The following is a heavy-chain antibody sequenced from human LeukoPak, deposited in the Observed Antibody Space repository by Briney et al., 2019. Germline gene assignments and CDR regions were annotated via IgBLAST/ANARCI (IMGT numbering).Heavy chain of an antibody. Sequence: PGGSLRLSCAASGCTFSSYWMHWVRQAPGKGLVWVSRINSDGSSTTYADSVKGRFTISRDNAKNTLYLQMNSLRAEDTAMYYCVRQYSYDSSGYYPWDYWGQGTLVTVSS. J-gene: IGHJ4*02. CDR2: INSDGSST. CDR3: VRQYSYDSSGYYPWDY. D-gene: IGHD3-22*01. V-gene: IGHV3-74*01. CDR1: GCTFSSYW.